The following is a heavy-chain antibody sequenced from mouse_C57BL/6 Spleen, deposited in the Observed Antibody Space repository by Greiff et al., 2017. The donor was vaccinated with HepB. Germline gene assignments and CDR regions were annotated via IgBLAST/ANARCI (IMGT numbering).Heavy chain of an antibody. Sequence: QVQLQQPGAELVQPGASVKVSCNTSGYTFTSYWMHWVKQRPGQGLEWIGRIHPSDSDTNYNQKFKGKATVTVDKSSSTAYMQLSSLTSADSAVYYRATLDTDHWCDRITLSVS. J-gene: IGHJ2*01. V-gene: IGHV1-74*01. CDR1: GYTFTSYW. D-gene: IGHD3-3*01. CDR2: IHPSDSDT. CDR3: ATLDTDH.